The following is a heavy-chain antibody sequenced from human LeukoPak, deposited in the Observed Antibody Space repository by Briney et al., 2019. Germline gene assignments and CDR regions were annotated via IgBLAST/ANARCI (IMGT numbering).Heavy chain of an antibody. CDR3: ARGRRFGELGNWFDP. D-gene: IGHD3-10*01. CDR1: GYILTDYY. V-gene: IGHV1/OR15-1*01. CDR2: INPNSGGT. Sequence: GASVKVSCTASGYILTDYYMHWVRQAPGQELGWMGRINPNSGGTNYAQKFQGRVTMTRDTSISTAYTELSSLRSEDTAVYYCARGRRFGELGNWFDPWGQGTLVTVSS. J-gene: IGHJ5*02.